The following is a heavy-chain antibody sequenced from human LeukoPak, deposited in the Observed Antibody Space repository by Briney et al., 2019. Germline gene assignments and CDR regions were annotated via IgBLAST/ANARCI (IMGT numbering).Heavy chain of an antibody. V-gene: IGHV3-7*01. CDR3: ARDGFTIFGVVIPGAFDI. J-gene: IGHJ3*02. Sequence: GGSLRLSCAASGFTFSSYSMNWVRQAPGKGLEWVANIKQDGSEKYYVDSVKGRFTISRDNAKNSLYLQMNSLRAEDTAVYYCARDGFTIFGVVIPGAFDIWGQGTMVTVSS. D-gene: IGHD3-3*01. CDR1: GFTFSSYS. CDR2: IKQDGSEK.